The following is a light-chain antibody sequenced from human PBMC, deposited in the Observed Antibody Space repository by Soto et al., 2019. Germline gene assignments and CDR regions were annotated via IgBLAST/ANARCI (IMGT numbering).Light chain of an antibody. J-gene: IGKJ1*01. Sequence: QKAQSRASLSTSVVATVNITCRTSQSISIYLNWYQQKPGKAPKLLIYSASILPVGVSSRFSGSGSGTESTLSLSSLQPDDFANYYCQDYNSWTFGQGTKVHIK. CDR3: QDYNSWT. V-gene: IGKV1-5*01. CDR2: SAS. CDR1: QSISIY.